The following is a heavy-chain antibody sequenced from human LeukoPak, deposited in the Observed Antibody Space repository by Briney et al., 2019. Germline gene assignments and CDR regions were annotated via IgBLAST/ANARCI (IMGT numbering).Heavy chain of an antibody. D-gene: IGHD1-7*01. CDR1: GFTFSSYA. V-gene: IGHV3-23*01. CDR2: ISGSGGST. CDR3: AKDPGTSIRGEYYFDY. Sequence: PGGSLRLSCAASGFTFSSYAMSWVRQAPGKGLEWVSAISGSGGSTYYADSVKGRFTISRDNSKNTLYLQMNSLRAEDTAVYYCAKDPGTSIRGEYYFDYWGQGTLVTVSS. J-gene: IGHJ4*02.